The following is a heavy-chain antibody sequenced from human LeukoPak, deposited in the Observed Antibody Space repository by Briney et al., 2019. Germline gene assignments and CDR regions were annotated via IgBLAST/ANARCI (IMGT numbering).Heavy chain of an antibody. J-gene: IGHJ5*02. D-gene: IGHD3-9*01. V-gene: IGHV4-59*01. CDR3: ARQYYDILTGPPNWFDP. Sequence: SETLSLTCTVSGGSISSYYWSWIRQPPGKGLEWIGYIYYSGSTNYNPSLKSRVTTSVDTSKNQFSLKLSSVTAADTAVYYCARQYYDILTGPPNWFDPWGQGTLVTVSS. CDR1: GGSISSYY. CDR2: IYYSGST.